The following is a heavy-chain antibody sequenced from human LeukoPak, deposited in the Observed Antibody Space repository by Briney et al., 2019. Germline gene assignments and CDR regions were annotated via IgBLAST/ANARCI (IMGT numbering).Heavy chain of an antibody. CDR3: ARDLVGAEDY. CDR2: ISAYNGNT. Sequence: GASVKVSFKASGYTFTSYGISWVRQAPGQGLEWMGWISAYNGNTNYAQKFQGRVTITRDTSASTAYMELSSLRSEDTAVYYCARDLVGAEDYWGQGTLVTVSS. V-gene: IGHV1-18*01. D-gene: IGHD1-26*01. J-gene: IGHJ4*02. CDR1: GYTFTSYG.